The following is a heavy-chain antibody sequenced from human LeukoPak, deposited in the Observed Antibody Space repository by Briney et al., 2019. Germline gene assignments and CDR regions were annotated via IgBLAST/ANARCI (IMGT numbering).Heavy chain of an antibody. CDR3: ARVSPWYFDL. CDR2: ILYDGRTT. Sequence: PGGSLRLSCAASGFTFRSYTMHWVRQAPGKGLEWVAVILYDGRTTNYADSVKGRFTISRDNSKNTIYLQMNSLTAEDTAVYYCARVSPWYFDLWGRGTLVTVSS. V-gene: IGHV3-30*14. CDR1: GFTFRSYT. J-gene: IGHJ2*01.